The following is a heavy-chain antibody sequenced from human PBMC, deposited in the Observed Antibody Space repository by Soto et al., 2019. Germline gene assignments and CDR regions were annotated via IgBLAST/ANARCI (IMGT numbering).Heavy chain of an antibody. D-gene: IGHD3-9*01. J-gene: IGHJ4*02. Sequence: GGSLRLSGAASGFTFISYAMSWARRPPGKWLEWVSAVSGSGGRKYSADSVKGRFTISRDNSKNTLYLQMNSLRAEDTAVYYCAKDRALRYFDWSIGPFDSWGQGTLVTVSS. CDR2: VSGSGGRK. CDR1: GFTFISYA. V-gene: IGHV3-23*01. CDR3: AKDRALRYFDWSIGPFDS.